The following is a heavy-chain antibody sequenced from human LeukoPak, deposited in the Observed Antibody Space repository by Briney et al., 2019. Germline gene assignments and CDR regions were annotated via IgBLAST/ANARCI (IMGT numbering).Heavy chain of an antibody. CDR1: GGSFSGYY. CDR3: ARKSPLYCSSTSCYTFFRTRNYYYGMDV. CDR2: INHSGST. Sequence: PSETLSLTCVDYGGSFSGYYWSWIRQPPGKGLEWIGEINHSGSTNYNPSLKSRVTISVDTSKNQFSLKLSSVTAADTAVYYCARKSPLYCSSTSCYTFFRTRNYYYGMDVWGQGTTVTVSS. J-gene: IGHJ6*02. D-gene: IGHD2-2*02. V-gene: IGHV4-34*01.